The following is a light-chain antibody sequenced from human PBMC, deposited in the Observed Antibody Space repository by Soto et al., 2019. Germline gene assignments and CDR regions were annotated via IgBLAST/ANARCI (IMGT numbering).Light chain of an antibody. CDR2: KAS. V-gene: IGKV1-5*03. CDR1: QRISYW. Sequence: DIQMTQSPSTLSASVGDRVTITCRASQRISYWLAWYQQKPGKAPKLLIYKASILEDGVPSRFSGSGSATEFSLTISSLQPDDFATYYCQQYETYWTFGRGTKVEMK. J-gene: IGKJ1*01. CDR3: QQYETYWT.